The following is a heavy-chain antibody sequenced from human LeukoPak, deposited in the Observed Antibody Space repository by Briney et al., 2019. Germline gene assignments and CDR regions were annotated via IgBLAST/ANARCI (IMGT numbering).Heavy chain of an antibody. CDR3: ARAGSSGWAWFDP. D-gene: IGHD6-19*01. V-gene: IGHV1-24*01. J-gene: IGHJ5*02. CDR1: GYTLTELS. CDR2: FDPEDGET. Sequence: GASVKVSCKVSGYTLTELSMHWVRQAPGKGLEWMGGFDPEDGETIYAQKFQGRVTMTRDMSTSTVYMELSSLRSEDTAVYYCARAGSSGWAWFDPWGQGTLVTVSS.